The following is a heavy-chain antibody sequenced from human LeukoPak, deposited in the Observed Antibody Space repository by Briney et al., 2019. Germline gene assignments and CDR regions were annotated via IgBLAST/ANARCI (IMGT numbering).Heavy chain of an antibody. CDR2: IYTSGST. J-gene: IGHJ5*02. D-gene: IGHD7-27*01. CDR3: ARDREAVANWGYDWYDP. Sequence: SETLSLTCTVSGGSISSYYWSWIRQPAGKGLEWIGRIYTSGSTNYNPSLKSRVTMSVDTSKNQFSLKLSSVTAADTAVYYCARDREAVANWGYDWYDPWGQGTLVTVSS. V-gene: IGHV4-4*07. CDR1: GGSISSYY.